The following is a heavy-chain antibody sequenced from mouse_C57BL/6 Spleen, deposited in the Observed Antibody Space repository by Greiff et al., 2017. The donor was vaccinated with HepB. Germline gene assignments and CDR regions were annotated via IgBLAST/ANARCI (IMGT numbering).Heavy chain of an antibody. CDR2: ISSGGSYT. V-gene: IGHV5-6*01. CDR1: GFTFSSYG. CDR3: VRQGLLSFDY. D-gene: IGHD2-1*01. J-gene: IGHJ2*01. Sequence: EVQLVESGGDLVKPGGSLKLSCAASGFTFSSYGMSWVRQTPDKRLEWVATISSGGSYTYYPDSVKGRFTISRDNAKNTLYLQMSSLKSEDTAMYYCVRQGLLSFDYWGQGTTLTVSS.